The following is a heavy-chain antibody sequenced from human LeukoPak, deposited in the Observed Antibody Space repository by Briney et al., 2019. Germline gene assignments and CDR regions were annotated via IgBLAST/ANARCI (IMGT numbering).Heavy chain of an antibody. D-gene: IGHD3-16*02. Sequence: PSGTLSFTCAVSGGSIGSSNWWSWVRQPPGRGLNGIGEIYHSGSTNYNPSLKSRVTISVDKSKNQFSLKLSSVTAADTAVYYCAPLRLGELSLDDYWGQGTLVTVSS. V-gene: IGHV4-4*02. CDR3: APLRLGELSLDDY. CDR2: IYHSGST. J-gene: IGHJ4*02. CDR1: GGSIGSSNW.